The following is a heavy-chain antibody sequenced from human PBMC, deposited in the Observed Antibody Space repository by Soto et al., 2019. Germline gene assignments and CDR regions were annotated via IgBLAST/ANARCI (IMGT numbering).Heavy chain of an antibody. V-gene: IGHV4-59*01. J-gene: IGHJ4*02. CDR1: GGSISSYY. D-gene: IGHD6-19*01. Sequence: ETLSLTCTVSGGSISSYYWSWIRQPPGKGLEWIGYIYYSGSTNYNPSLKSRVTISVDTSKNQFSLKLSSVTAADTAVYYCARFFGSGFDYWGQGTLVTVSS. CDR3: ARFFGSGFDY. CDR2: IYYSGST.